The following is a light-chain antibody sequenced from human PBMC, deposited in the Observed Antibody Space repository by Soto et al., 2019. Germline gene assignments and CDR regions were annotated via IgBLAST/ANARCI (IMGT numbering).Light chain of an antibody. V-gene: IGLV2-8*01. Sequence: QSVLTQPPSASGSPGQSVTISCSGTSSDVGGYDSVSWYQHHPGKVPKLIIFDVDKWPSGVPDRFSGFKSGNTASLTVSGLRAEDEADYYCSSYAGSNTLVFGNGTKVTVL. CDR3: SSYAGSNTLV. J-gene: IGLJ1*01. CDR2: DVD. CDR1: SSDVGGYDS.